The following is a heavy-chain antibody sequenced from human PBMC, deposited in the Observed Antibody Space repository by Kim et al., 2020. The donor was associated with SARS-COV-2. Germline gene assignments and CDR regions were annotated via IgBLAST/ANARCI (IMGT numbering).Heavy chain of an antibody. CDR3: ARSRMTTVVTRHQTYDAFDI. Sequence: ASVKVSCKASGYTFTSYGISWVRQAPGQGLEWMGWISAYNGNTNYAQKLQGRVTMTTDTSTSTAYMELRSLRSDDTAVYYCARSRMTTVVTRHQTYDAFDIWGQGTMVTVSS. CDR2: ISAYNGNT. D-gene: IGHD4-17*01. V-gene: IGHV1-18*01. J-gene: IGHJ3*02. CDR1: GYTFTSYG.